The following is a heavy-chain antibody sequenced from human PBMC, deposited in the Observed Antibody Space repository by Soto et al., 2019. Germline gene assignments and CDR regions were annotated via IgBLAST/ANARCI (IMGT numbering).Heavy chain of an antibody. CDR2: IYHSGST. Sequence: QVQLQESGPGLVKPSGTLSLTCAVSSGSISSSNWWSWVRQPPGKGLEWIGEIYHSGSTNYNPSLQSRVTISVDKSKNQFSLKLSSVTAADTAVYYCARGGYCSIISCYRYDYWGQGTLVTVSS. CDR1: SGSISSSNW. V-gene: IGHV4-4*02. D-gene: IGHD2-2*01. J-gene: IGHJ4*02. CDR3: ARGGYCSIISCYRYDY.